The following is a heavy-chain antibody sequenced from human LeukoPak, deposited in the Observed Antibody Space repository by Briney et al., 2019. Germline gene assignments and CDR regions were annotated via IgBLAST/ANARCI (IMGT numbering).Heavy chain of an antibody. CDR3: ARGPKTGKRWLQFTGYYFDY. Sequence: ASVKVSCKASGYTFTSYGISWVRQAPGQGLEWMGWMNPNSGNTGYAQKFQGRVTMTRNTSISTAYMELSSLRSEDTAVYYCARGPKTGKRWLQFTGYYFDYWGQGTLVTVSS. CDR2: MNPNSGNT. V-gene: IGHV1-8*02. CDR1: GYTFTSYG. D-gene: IGHD5-24*01. J-gene: IGHJ4*02.